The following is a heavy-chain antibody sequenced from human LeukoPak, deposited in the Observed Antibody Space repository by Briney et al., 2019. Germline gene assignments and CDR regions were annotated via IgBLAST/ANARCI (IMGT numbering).Heavy chain of an antibody. D-gene: IGHD3-16*02. CDR3: TRGWRDYVRGSYRSPPFDY. CDR2: INHSGST. J-gene: IGHJ4*02. CDR1: GGSFSGYY. Sequence: SETLSLTCAVYGGSFSGYYWSWIRQPPGKGLEWIGEINHSGSTNYNPSLKSRVTISVDTSKNQFSLKLSSVTAADTAVYYCTRGWRDYVRGSYRSPPFDYWGQGTLVTVSS. V-gene: IGHV4-34*01.